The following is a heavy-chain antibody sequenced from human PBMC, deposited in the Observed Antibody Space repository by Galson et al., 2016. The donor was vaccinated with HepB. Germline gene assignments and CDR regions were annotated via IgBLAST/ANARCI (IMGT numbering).Heavy chain of an antibody. V-gene: IGHV1-46*01. J-gene: IGHJ4*02. D-gene: IGHD3-22*01. Sequence: SVKVSCKASGYTFAYYYIHWVRQAPGQGLEWMGVINPSTTTTKYAQKFQGRITMASDTSTSTVYVELSSLRSDDTAVYYCARILDSSNWGDYWGQGTLVTVSS. CDR3: ARILDSSNWGDY. CDR1: GYTFAYYY. CDR2: INPSTTTT.